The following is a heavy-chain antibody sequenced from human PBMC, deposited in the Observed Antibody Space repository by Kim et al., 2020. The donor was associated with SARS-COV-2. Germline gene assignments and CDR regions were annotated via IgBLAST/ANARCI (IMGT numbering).Heavy chain of an antibody. J-gene: IGHJ4*02. CDR3: ARVFGSARYYFDY. D-gene: IGHD2-15*01. CDR2: INHSGST. V-gene: IGHV4-34*01. Sequence: SETLSLTCAVYGGSFSGYYWSWIRQPPGKGLEWIGEINHSGSTNYNPSLKSRVTISVDTSKNQFSLKLSSVTAADTAVYYCARVFGSARYYFDYWGQGTL. CDR1: GGSFSGYY.